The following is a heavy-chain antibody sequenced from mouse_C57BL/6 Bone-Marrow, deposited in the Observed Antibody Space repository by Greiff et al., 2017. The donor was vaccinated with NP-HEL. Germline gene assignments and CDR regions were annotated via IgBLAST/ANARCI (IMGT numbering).Heavy chain of an antibody. CDR2: IWRGGST. CDR3: ARGDHFDC. J-gene: IGHJ2*01. V-gene: IGHV2-2*01. CDR1: GFSLTSYG. Sequence: VQLKQSGPGLVQPSQSLSITCTVSGFSLTSYGVHWVRQSPGKGLEWLGVIWRGGSTAYNAAFITSLTISKDTSKSQVFFNMNSLQADDTAIYYCARGDHFDCWGPGTTLTVAS.